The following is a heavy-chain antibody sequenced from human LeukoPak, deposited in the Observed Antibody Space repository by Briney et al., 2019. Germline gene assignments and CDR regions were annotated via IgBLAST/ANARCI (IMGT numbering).Heavy chain of an antibody. CDR2: IYPGDSDT. V-gene: IGHV5-51*01. J-gene: IGHJ4*02. CDR3: ARHRMVRGVIVPYYFDY. CDR1: GYSFTNYW. Sequence: PGESLKISCKGSGYSFTNYWIGWVRQMPGKGLEWIGIIYPGDSDTRYSPSFQGQVTISADKSISTAYLQWSSLKASDTAMYYCARHRMVRGVIVPYYFDYWGQGTLVTVSS. D-gene: IGHD3-10*01.